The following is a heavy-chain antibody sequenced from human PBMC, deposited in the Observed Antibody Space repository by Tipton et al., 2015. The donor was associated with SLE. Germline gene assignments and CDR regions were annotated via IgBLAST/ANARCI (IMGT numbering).Heavy chain of an antibody. D-gene: IGHD1-26*01. Sequence: TLSLTCADYGGSFSGYYWSWIRQPPEKGLEWIGEINHSGSTNYNPSLKSRVTISVDTSKGQFSLKLNSVTAADTAVYYCARSQWELPDAFDIWGQGTMITVSS. CDR2: INHSGST. CDR1: GGSFSGYY. V-gene: IGHV4-34*01. J-gene: IGHJ3*02. CDR3: ARSQWELPDAFDI.